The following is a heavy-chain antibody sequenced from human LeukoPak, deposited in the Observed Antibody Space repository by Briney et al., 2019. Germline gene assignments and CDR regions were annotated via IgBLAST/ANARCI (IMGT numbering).Heavy chain of an antibody. CDR3: AKDAEASFDFWSGYPPPYYFDY. V-gene: IGHV3-23*01. Sequence: GSLRLSCAASGFTFSSYWMSWVRQAPGKGLEWVSAISGSGGSTYYADSVKGRFTISRDNSKNTLYLQMNSLRAEDTAVYYCAKDAEASFDFWSGYPPPYYFDYWGQGTLVTVSS. CDR1: GFTFSSYW. CDR2: ISGSGGST. J-gene: IGHJ4*02. D-gene: IGHD3-3*01.